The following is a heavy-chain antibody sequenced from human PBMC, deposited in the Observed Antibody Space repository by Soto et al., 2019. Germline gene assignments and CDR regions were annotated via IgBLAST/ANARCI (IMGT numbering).Heavy chain of an antibody. CDR3: ARVRGNYYGMDV. Sequence: WCCLRLSCAACRFTVRSYGMHGVRWAPGKGLEWVAVIWYDGSNKYYADSVKGRFTISRDNSKNTLYLQMNSLRAEDTAVYYCARVRGNYYGMDVWGQGTTVTVSS. CDR1: RFTVRSYG. V-gene: IGHV3-33*01. J-gene: IGHJ6*02. CDR2: IWYDGSNK.